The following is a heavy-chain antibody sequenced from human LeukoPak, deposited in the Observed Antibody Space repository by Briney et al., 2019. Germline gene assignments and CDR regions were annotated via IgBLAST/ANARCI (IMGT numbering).Heavy chain of an antibody. CDR1: GYSFTNYW. Sequence: GESLKISCKGSGYSFTNYWIGWVRQMPGKGLEWMGIIYPGDSDTRHSPSFQGQVTISADKSISTAYLQWSSLKASDTAMYYCARGGPVGYPLLYPNWFDPWGQGTLVTVSS. D-gene: IGHD2-2*02. J-gene: IGHJ5*02. CDR3: ARGGPVGYPLLYPNWFDP. CDR2: IYPGDSDT. V-gene: IGHV5-51*01.